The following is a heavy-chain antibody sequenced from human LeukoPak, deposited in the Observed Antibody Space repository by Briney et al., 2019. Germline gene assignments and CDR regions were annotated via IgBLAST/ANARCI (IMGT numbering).Heavy chain of an antibody. CDR3: ARTTYARFFDL. V-gene: IGHV4-59*01. D-gene: IGHD1-1*01. CDR1: GDPINSYY. J-gene: IGHJ2*01. CDR2: IYYSGST. Sequence: PSETLSLTCTVSGDPINSYYWSWIRQPPGKGLEWIGHIYYSGSTNYNPSLESRVTISVDTSKNQFSLKLTSVTAADTAVYYCARTTYARFFDLWGRGTLVTVSS.